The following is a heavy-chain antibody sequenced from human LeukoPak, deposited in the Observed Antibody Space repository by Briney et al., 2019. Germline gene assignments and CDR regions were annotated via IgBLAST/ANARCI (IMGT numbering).Heavy chain of an antibody. J-gene: IGHJ4*02. CDR3: AKSRIVVVTAIDY. CDR2: ITGSGDST. D-gene: IGHD2-21*02. V-gene: IGHV3-23*01. CDR1: GFTFSNYA. Sequence: GASLRLSCVASGFTFSNYAMSWVRQAPGKGLEWVSAITGSGDSTFNADSVKGRFTISRDNSKNTLHLQMNNLRAEDTAVYHCAKSRIVVVTAIDYWGQGILVTVSS.